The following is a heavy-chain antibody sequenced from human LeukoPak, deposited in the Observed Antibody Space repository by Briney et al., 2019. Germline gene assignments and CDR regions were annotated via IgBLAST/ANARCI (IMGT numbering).Heavy chain of an antibody. CDR1: GFTFSSYW. D-gene: IGHD4-23*01. CDR3: ARDIGYGGKHSVDY. CDR2: INSDGSST. J-gene: IGHJ4*02. Sequence: GGSLRLSCAASGFTFSSYWMHWVRQAPGKGLVWVSRINSDGSSTSYADSVKGRFTISRDNAKNTPYLQMNSLRAEDTAVYYCARDIGYGGKHSVDYWGQGTLVTVSS. V-gene: IGHV3-74*01.